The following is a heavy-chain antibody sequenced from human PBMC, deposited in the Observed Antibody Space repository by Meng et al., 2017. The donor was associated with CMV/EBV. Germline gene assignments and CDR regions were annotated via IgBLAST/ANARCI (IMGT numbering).Heavy chain of an antibody. V-gene: IGHV4-59*01. CDR2: IYYSGST. Sequence: SETLSLTCTVSGGSISSYYWSWIRQPPGKGLEWIGYIYYSGSTNYNPSLKSRVTISVDTSKNQFPLKVSSVTAADTAVYYCAGGWYSNWFDPWGQGTLVTVSS. CDR3: AGGWYSNWFDP. CDR1: GGSISSYY. D-gene: IGHD6-19*01. J-gene: IGHJ5*02.